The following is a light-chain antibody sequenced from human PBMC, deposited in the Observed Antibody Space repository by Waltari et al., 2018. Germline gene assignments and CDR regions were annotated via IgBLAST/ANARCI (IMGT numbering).Light chain of an antibody. CDR1: ELGHKH. J-gene: IGLJ1*01. CDR3: QTWDSNSYV. Sequence: SYEMTQSPSVSVSPGQTATMACSGQELGHKHVHWYQQKPGKSPLLVIYQDKKRPPGIPARFSGSNSGNTATLTISETQAVDEADYYCQTWDSNSYVFGTGTKLTVL. V-gene: IGLV3-1*01. CDR2: QDK.